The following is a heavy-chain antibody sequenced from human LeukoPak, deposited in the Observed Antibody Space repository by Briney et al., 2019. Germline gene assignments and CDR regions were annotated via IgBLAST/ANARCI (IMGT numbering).Heavy chain of an antibody. Sequence: PSETLSLTCTVSGGSISSYYWTWIRQPPGKGLEWIGYIYYSGNTNYNPSLKSRITISVDTSKNRFSLRLSSVTAADTAVYYCARGQGSSWTGWFDPWGQGTLVTVSS. CDR3: ARGQGSSWTGWFDP. CDR2: IYYSGNT. D-gene: IGHD6-13*01. CDR1: GGSISSYY. V-gene: IGHV4-59*01. J-gene: IGHJ5*02.